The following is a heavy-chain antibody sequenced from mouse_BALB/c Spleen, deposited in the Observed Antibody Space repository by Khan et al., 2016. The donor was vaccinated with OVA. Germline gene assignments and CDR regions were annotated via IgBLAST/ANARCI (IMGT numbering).Heavy chain of an antibody. CDR1: GYSITSGYF. J-gene: IGHJ3*01. CDR3: ARGGSSGPAWFTD. Sequence: EVQLQESGPGLVKSSQSLSLTCSVTGYSITSGYFWNWIRQFPGNNLEWMGYIRYDGDSNYNPSLKNRISITRDTSKNPFFLKLNSVTPEDTATXYCARGGSSGPAWFTDWGQGTLVTVSA. CDR2: IRYDGDS. D-gene: IGHD3-1*01. V-gene: IGHV3-6*02.